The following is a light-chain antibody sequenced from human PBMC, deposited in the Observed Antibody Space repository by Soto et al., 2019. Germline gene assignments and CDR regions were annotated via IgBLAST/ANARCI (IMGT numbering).Light chain of an antibody. Sequence: QSVLTQPASVSGSPGQSITISCTGTSSDVGGYNYVSWYQQHPGKAPKLMIYDVSNRPSGVSNRFSGSKSGHTASLTISGLQAEDEADYYCSSYTSSSTLFVFGTGTKVTVL. V-gene: IGLV2-14*01. CDR3: SSYTSSSTLFV. CDR2: DVS. J-gene: IGLJ1*01. CDR1: SSDVGGYNY.